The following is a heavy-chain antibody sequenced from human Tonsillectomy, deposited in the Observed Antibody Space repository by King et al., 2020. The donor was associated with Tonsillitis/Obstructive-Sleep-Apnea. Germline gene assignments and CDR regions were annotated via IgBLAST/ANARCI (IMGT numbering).Heavy chain of an antibody. J-gene: IGHJ6*03. CDR2: ISSSSNYI. D-gene: IGHD2-15*01. Sequence: VQLVESGGGLVKPGGSLRLSCAASGFTFSDYLMSWIRQAPGKGLEWVSYISSSSNYINYADSVKGRLTISRDNAKNSLYLQMNSLRAEDTAVYYCARHGVVVAATPYYYLDVWGKGTTVTVSS. CDR3: ARHGVVVAATPYYYLDV. CDR1: GFTFSDYL. V-gene: IGHV3-11*05.